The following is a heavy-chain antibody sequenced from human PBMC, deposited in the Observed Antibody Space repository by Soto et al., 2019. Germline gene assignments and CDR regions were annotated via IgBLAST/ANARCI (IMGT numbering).Heavy chain of an antibody. Sequence: QVQLVQSGAEVKKPGASVKVSCKASGYTFTSYGISWVRQAPGQGLEWMGWFSAYNGNTNYAQKLQGRVTMTTDTSTSTAYMELRSLRSDDTAVYYCARKASSGYYEYYFDYWGQGTLVTVSS. J-gene: IGHJ4*02. V-gene: IGHV1-18*01. CDR1: GYTFTSYG. D-gene: IGHD3-22*01. CDR3: ARKASSGYYEYYFDY. CDR2: FSAYNGNT.